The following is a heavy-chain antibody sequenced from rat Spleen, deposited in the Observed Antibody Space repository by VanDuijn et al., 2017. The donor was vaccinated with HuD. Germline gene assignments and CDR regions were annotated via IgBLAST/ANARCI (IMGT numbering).Heavy chain of an antibody. V-gene: IGHV5-7*01. CDR1: GFTLSDYY. Sequence: EVQLVESGGGLVQPGRSLKLSCTASGFTLSDYYMAWVRQAPAKGLEWVATISSDGRRNYYRDSVKGRFTISRDNAKSTLFLQMDSLRSEDTATYYCARGKAYYYDGSYYGVWFAYWGQGTLVTVSS. CDR3: ARGKAYYYDGSYYGVWFAY. J-gene: IGHJ3*01. D-gene: IGHD1-12*02. CDR2: ISSDGRRN.